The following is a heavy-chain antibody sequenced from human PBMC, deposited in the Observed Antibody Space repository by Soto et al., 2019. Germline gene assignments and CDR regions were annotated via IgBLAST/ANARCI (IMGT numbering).Heavy chain of an antibody. J-gene: IGHJ4*02. V-gene: IGHV3-9*01. D-gene: IGHD1-26*01. Sequence: GGSLRRYCAASGFSFNDYAMHWVRQAPGKGLEWVSGISWNNDALGYADSVKGRFTISRYNAKNSLFLQMNSLTPEDTALYYCTKASHSGSYKPRIYFDYWGQGTLVTVSA. CDR2: ISWNNDAL. CDR3: TKASHSGSYKPRIYFDY. CDR1: GFSFNDYA.